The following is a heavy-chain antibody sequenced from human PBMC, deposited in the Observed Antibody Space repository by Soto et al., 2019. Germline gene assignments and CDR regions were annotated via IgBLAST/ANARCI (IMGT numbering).Heavy chain of an antibody. CDR1: GYTFTSYD. CDR2: MNPNSGNT. Sequence: ASVKVSCKASGYTFTSYDINWVRLATGQGLEWMGWMNPNSGNTAYAQKLQGRVTMTRNTSISTAYMELSSLRSEDTAVYYCATAVTVRYSGYDYYFDYWGQGTLVTVSS. CDR3: ATAVTVRYSGYDYYFDY. J-gene: IGHJ4*02. V-gene: IGHV1-8*01. D-gene: IGHD5-12*01.